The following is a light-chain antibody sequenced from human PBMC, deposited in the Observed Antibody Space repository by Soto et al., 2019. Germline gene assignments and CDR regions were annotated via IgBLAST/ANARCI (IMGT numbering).Light chain of an antibody. Sequence: EIVMTQSPGTLSVSPGERVTLSCRASQSVGSSLAWYQQKPGQAPRLLIFAASTSVTGVPPRFSGSGSGTDFTLAISSLQSEDFAVYYCQQYINWPPTFTFGQGTKLEIK. J-gene: IGKJ2*01. CDR3: QQYINWPPTFT. CDR2: AAS. CDR1: QSVGSS. V-gene: IGKV3-15*01.